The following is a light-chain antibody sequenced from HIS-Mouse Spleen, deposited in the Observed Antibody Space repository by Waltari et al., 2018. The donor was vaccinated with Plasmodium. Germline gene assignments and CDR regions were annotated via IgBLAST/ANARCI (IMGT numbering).Light chain of an antibody. CDR2: GAS. CDR1: QSVSSN. Sequence: EIVMTQSPATLSVSPGERATLSCRASQSVSSNLAWYQQQPGQDPRRLIYGASTRATGIPARFSGSGSGTEFTLTISSLQSEDFAVYYCQQYNNWSFTFGPGTKVDIK. J-gene: IGKJ3*01. V-gene: IGKV3-15*01. CDR3: QQYNNWSFT.